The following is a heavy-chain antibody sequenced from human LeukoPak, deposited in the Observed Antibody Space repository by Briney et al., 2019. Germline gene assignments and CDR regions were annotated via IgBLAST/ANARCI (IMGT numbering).Heavy chain of an antibody. Sequence: SETLSLTCTVSGGSISSSSYYWGWIRQPPGKGLEWIGYIYYSGSTNYNPSLKSRVTISVDTSKNQFSLKLSSVTAADTAVYYCARVMWGRGYSYGPWYYYYYMDVWGKGTTVTVSS. V-gene: IGHV4-61*05. J-gene: IGHJ6*03. CDR2: IYYSGST. D-gene: IGHD5-18*01. CDR3: ARVMWGRGYSYGPWYYYYYMDV. CDR1: GGSISSSSYY.